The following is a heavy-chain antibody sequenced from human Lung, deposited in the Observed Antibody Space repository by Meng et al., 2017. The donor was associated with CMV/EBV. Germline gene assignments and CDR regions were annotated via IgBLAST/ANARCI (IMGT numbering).Heavy chain of an antibody. CDR2: IYYTGSS. D-gene: IGHD3-22*01. CDR3: ARGYYDSSGSSNTFDI. V-gene: IGHV4-59*01. CDR1: GASISTSY. J-gene: IGHJ3*02. Sequence: SETLSLXXTVLGASISTSYWSWIRQPPGKGPEWIGYIYYTGSSNYNPSLKSRVTISLDTSKNQFSLKLSSVTAADTAVYYCARGYYDSSGSSNTFDIWGQGTMFTVSS.